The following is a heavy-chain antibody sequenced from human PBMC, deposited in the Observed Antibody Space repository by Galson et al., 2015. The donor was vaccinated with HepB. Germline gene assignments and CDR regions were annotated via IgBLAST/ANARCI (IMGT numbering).Heavy chain of an antibody. CDR3: SRGNYGSGGVPY. CDR2: AYYRTKWYN. D-gene: IGHD6-25*01. V-gene: IGHV6-1*01. J-gene: IGHJ4*02. CDR1: SYSVSSTSRT. Sequence: CAISSYSVSSTSRTWYWVRQFPSRGLEWLGRAYYRTKWYNDYAVAVKGRITINPDTSKNQFSLELNSVTPEDTAVYYCSRGNYGSGGVPYWGQGALVTVSS.